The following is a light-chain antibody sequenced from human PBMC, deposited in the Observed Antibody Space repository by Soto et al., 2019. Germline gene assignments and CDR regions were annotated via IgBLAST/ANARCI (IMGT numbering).Light chain of an antibody. CDR2: QDS. J-gene: IGLJ2*01. V-gene: IGLV3-1*01. CDR3: QAWESSTVV. Sequence: SYELTQPPSVSVSPGQTASITSSGDKLGDKYACWYQQKPGQSPVLVIYQDSKRPSGIPERFSGSNSGNTATLTISGTQAMDEADYYCQAWESSTVVFGGGTMLTVL. CDR1: KLGDKY.